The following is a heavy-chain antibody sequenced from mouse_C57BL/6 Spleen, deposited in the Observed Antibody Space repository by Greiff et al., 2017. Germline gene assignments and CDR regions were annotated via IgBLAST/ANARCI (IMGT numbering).Heavy chain of an antibody. CDR3: ARAYGSSYDAMDY. CDR1: GYTFTSYW. CDR2: IHPNSGST. D-gene: IGHD1-1*01. Sequence: VQLLQPGAELVKPGASVKLSCKASGYTFTSYWMHWVKQRPGQGLEWIGMIHPNSGSTNYNEKFKSKATLTVDKSSSTAYMQLSSLTSEDSAVYYCARAYGSSYDAMDYWGQGTSVTVSS. J-gene: IGHJ4*01. V-gene: IGHV1-64*01.